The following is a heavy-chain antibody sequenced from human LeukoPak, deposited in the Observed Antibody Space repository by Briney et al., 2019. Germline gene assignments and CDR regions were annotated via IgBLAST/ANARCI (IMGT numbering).Heavy chain of an antibody. CDR1: GFTFSSYA. CDR3: AKRYGDSTGWFFDF. CDR2: INGGGDIT. Sequence: GGSLRLSCAASGFTFSSYAMTWVRQAPGKGLEWVSSINGGGDITYYAESVKGRFTVSRDNSKNTLFLQMNSLRAEDTAVFYCAKRYGDSTGWFFDFWGQGSLVTVSS. J-gene: IGHJ4*02. D-gene: IGHD6-13*01. V-gene: IGHV3-23*01.